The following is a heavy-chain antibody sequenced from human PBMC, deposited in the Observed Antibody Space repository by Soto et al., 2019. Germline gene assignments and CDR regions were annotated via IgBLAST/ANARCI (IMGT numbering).Heavy chain of an antibody. Sequence: GGSLRLSCAASGFTFRTSAMHWVRQAPGKGLEWVAFISYDGSLKYYAGSVKGRFSISRDNDKNTVFLEMNRLRADDTAVYYCAKVFSPEGGNYFEYWGQGTLVTAPQ. CDR2: ISYDGSLK. V-gene: IGHV3-30-3*01. CDR1: GFTFRTSA. J-gene: IGHJ4*02. CDR3: AKVFSPEGGNYFEY.